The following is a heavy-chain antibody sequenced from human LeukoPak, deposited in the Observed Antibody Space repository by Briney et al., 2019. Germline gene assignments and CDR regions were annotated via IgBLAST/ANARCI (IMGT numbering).Heavy chain of an antibody. CDR1: GFTFSSYS. V-gene: IGHV3-48*04. D-gene: IGHD4-17*01. CDR3: ASRIGAVTFHSDAFDI. Sequence: GGSLRLSCAASGFTFSSYSMNWVRQAPGKGLEWVSHISSSSSTIYYADSVKGRFTISRDNAKNSLYLQMNSLRAEDTAVYYCASRIGAVTFHSDAFDIWGQGTMVTVSS. J-gene: IGHJ3*02. CDR2: ISSSSSTI.